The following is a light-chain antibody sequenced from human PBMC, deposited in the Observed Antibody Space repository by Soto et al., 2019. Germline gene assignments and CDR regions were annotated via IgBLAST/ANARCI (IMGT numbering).Light chain of an antibody. J-gene: IGKJ1*01. Sequence: IQMTQSPSSESASVGDRVTSSCRASQGITSYLAWYQQKPGKAPKLLIYAASTLQSGVPSRFSGSGSGTDFTLTISCLQSEDFATYYCQQYYSYPRTFGQGTKVDIK. CDR3: QQYYSYPRT. CDR2: AAS. V-gene: IGKV1-8*01. CDR1: QGITSY.